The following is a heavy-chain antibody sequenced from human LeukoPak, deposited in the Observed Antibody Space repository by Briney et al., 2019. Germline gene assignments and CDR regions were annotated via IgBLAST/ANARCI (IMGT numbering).Heavy chain of an antibody. J-gene: IGHJ4*02. CDR2: IRSKAYGGTT. CDR3: TRIGTTGDY. V-gene: IGHV3-49*03. CDR1: GFTFSNAW. D-gene: IGHD4-11*01. Sequence: GGSLRLSCAASGFTFSNAWMSWFRQAPGKGLEWVGFIRSKAYGGTTEYAASVKGRFTISRDDSKSIAYLQMNSLKTEDTAVYYCTRIGTTGDYWGQGTLVTVSS.